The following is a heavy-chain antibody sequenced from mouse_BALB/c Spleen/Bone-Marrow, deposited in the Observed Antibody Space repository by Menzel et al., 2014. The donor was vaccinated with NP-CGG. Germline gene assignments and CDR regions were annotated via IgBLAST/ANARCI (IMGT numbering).Heavy chain of an antibody. Sequence: DVKLVESGGDLVKPGGSLKLSCAASGFTFSNYDMSWGRQTPEKRLEWVATISSGGYYSYYPDRVKGRFTISRDNDKNTLYLQMSSLRSEDTAMDYCATGDYGAWFSCWGQGTLVTASA. CDR1: GFTFSNYD. CDR3: ATGDYGAWFSC. V-gene: IGHV5-9-1*01. CDR2: ISSGGYYS. J-gene: IGHJ3*01. D-gene: IGHD2-4*01.